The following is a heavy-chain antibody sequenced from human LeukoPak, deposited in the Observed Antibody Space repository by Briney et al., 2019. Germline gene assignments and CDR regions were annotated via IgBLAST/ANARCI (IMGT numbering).Heavy chain of an antibody. CDR2: INPSGGST. J-gene: IGHJ4*02. CDR3: ARDAHDLFDY. V-gene: IGHV1-46*01. CDR1: GDTFTSDY. D-gene: IGHD3-16*01. Sequence: ASVKVSCKASGDTFTSDYMHWVRQDPGKGLEWMGIINPSGGSTSYAQKFQGRVTMTRDTSTSTVYMELSSLRSEDTAVYYCARDAHDLFDYWGQGTLVTVSS.